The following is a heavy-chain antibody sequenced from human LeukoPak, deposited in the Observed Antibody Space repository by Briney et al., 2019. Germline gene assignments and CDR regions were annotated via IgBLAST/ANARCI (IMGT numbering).Heavy chain of an antibody. Sequence: SETLSLTCTVSGGSISSSSYYWGWIRQPPGKGLEWIGSIYYSGSTYYNPSLKSRVTISVDTSKNQFSLKLSSVTAADTAVYYCARDQGNYGDSRDAFDIWGQGTMVTVSS. J-gene: IGHJ3*02. D-gene: IGHD4-17*01. CDR3: ARDQGNYGDSRDAFDI. CDR1: GGSISSSSYY. CDR2: IYYSGST. V-gene: IGHV4-39*07.